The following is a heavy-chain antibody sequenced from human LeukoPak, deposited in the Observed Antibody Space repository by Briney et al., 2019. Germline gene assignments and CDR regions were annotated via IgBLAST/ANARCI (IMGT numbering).Heavy chain of an antibody. D-gene: IGHD2-2*01. J-gene: IGHJ5*02. V-gene: IGHV3-48*01. Sequence: GGSLRLSCAASGFTFSSYSMNWVRQAPGKGLEWVSYISSSSSTIYYADSVKGRFTISRDNAKNSLYLQMNSLRAEDTAVYYCARSRVSKDIVVVPAATDNWFDPWGQGTLVTVSS. CDR1: GFTFSSYS. CDR2: ISSSSSTI. CDR3: ARSRVSKDIVVVPAATDNWFDP.